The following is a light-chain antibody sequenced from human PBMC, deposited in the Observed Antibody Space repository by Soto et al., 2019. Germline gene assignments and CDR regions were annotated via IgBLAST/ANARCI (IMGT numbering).Light chain of an antibody. CDR2: SAS. J-gene: IGKJ3*01. CDR3: QLRSNWRYT. V-gene: IGKV1-39*02. CDR1: RSINTY. Sequence: DIQMTQSPSSLSASVGDRVTITCRASRSINTYVNWYRQRPGKAPELLIYSASSLHFGVPSRFSGSGAGTDFTFTISSLEPEDFAVYYCQLRSNWRYTFGPGTKVDIK.